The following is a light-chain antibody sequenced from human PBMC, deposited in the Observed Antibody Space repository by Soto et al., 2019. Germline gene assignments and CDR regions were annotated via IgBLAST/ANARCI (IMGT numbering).Light chain of an antibody. Sequence: CVLTRPPSASGAAGQAVTISCTGTSSDVGGYNYVSWYQQHPGKAPKLMIYEVSKRPSGVPDRFSGSKSGNTASLTVSGLQAEDEADYYCTSYAGSNNFFYVFGTGTKVTVL. V-gene: IGLV2-8*01. CDR3: TSYAGSNNFFYV. CDR2: EVS. CDR1: SSDVGGYNY. J-gene: IGLJ1*01.